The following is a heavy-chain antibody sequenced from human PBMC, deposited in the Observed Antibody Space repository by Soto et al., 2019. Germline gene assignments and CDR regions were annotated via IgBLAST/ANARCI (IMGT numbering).Heavy chain of an antibody. CDR3: AGTGIVVVVAATGGVNWFDP. D-gene: IGHD2-15*01. CDR1: GLSFSGYY. CDR2: INHSGST. J-gene: IGHJ5*02. V-gene: IGHV4-34*01. Sequence: SETLSLTCAVYGLSFSGYYWSWIRQPPGKGLEWIGEINHSGSTNYNPSLKSRVTISVDTSKNQFSLKLSSVTAADTAVYYCAGTGIVVVVAATGGVNWFDPWGQGTLVTVSS.